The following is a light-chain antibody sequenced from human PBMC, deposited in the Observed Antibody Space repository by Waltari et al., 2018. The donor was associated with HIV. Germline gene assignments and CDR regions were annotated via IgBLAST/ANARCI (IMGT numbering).Light chain of an antibody. Sequence: QSALTQPASVSGSPGQSITISCTGTNSDLGSSNFVSWYQQHPDQAPRLILFGVTRRPSGISSRFSGLKSGNTASLTIFGLQDEDEADYYCSSYTSFKTVVFGGGTKLTVL. V-gene: IGLV2-14*01. CDR1: NSDLGSSNF. J-gene: IGLJ3*02. CDR2: GVT. CDR3: SSYTSFKTVV.